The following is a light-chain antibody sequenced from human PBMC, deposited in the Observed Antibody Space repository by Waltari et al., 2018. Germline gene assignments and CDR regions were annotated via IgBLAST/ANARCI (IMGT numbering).Light chain of an antibody. CDR1: QSVRNY. Sequence: EIVLTQSPATLSLSPGERATLSCRASQSVRNYLAWYQQKPGQAPRLLIYDASNRATGIPPRFIGSGSGTDFTLTVSSLEPEDFAVYYCQQRSDWPVTVGGGTKVEIK. CDR2: DAS. V-gene: IGKV3-11*01. J-gene: IGKJ4*01. CDR3: QQRSDWPVT.